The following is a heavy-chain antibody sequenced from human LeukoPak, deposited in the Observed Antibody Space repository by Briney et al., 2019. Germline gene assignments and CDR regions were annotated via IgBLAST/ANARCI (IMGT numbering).Heavy chain of an antibody. CDR1: GGSISSYY. CDR3: ARDSSGYSPAFDI. CDR2: IYYSGST. V-gene: IGHV4-59*01. D-gene: IGHD3-22*01. J-gene: IGHJ3*02. Sequence: SETLSLTCTVSGGSISSYYWSWIRQPPGKGLEWIGYIYYSGSTNYNPSLKSRVTISVDTSKNQFPLKLSSVTAADTAVYYCARDSSGYSPAFDIWGQGTMVTVSS.